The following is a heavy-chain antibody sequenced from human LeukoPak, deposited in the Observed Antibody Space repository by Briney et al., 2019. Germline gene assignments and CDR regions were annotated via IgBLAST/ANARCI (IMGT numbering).Heavy chain of an antibody. J-gene: IGHJ4*02. V-gene: IGHV4/OR15-8*02. CDR2: IHHSGST. CDR1: GGSISSDKW. CDR3: ASKLTAVAGYFDC. D-gene: IGHD6-19*01. Sequence: PSETLSLTCVVSGGSISSDKWWSWVRQPPGKGLEWIGEIHHSGSTDYNPSLKSRVTISIDKSKNQFSLKLSSVTAADTAVYYCASKLTAVAGYFDCWGQGTLVTVSS.